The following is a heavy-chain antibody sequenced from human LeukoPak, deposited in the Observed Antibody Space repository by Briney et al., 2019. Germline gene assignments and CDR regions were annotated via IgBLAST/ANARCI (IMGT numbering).Heavy chain of an antibody. J-gene: IGHJ5*02. V-gene: IGHV4-59*01. CDR2: IYYGGST. D-gene: IGHD3-3*01. CDR3: AREWSTGYWFDR. Sequence: SETLSLTCTVSGDSIRSYYWSWIRLSPGNRLEWIGHIYYGGSTNYNPSLRGRVSISRDLSTNQISLKLGSVTAADTAIYYCAREWSTGYWFDRWGPGTLVTVSS. CDR1: GDSIRSYY.